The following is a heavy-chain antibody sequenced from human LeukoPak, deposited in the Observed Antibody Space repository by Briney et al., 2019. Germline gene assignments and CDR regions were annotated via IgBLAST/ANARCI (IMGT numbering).Heavy chain of an antibody. D-gene: IGHD6-13*01. CDR3: ARDSGFIAE. CDR1: GFSFTNYW. Sequence: GGSLRLSCAASGFSFTNYWMNWVRQAPGKGLEWVANIKEDGSEKHYVDSVKGRFTISRDNAKNSLFLQMNSLRVEDTAMYYCARDSGFIAEWGQGTLVTVSS. V-gene: IGHV3-7*01. J-gene: IGHJ4*02. CDR2: IKEDGSEK.